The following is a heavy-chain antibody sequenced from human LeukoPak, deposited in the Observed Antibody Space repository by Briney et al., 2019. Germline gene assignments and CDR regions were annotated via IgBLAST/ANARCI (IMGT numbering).Heavy chain of an antibody. V-gene: IGHV4-59*01. J-gene: IGHJ6*03. CDR3: ARGRITIVRGVIILPSRYYYMDV. D-gene: IGHD3-10*01. CDR2: IYYSGST. Sequence: SETLSLTCTVSGGSISSYYWSWIRQPPGKGLEWIGYIYYSGSTNYNPSLKSRVTISVDTSKNQFSLKLSSVTAADTAVYYCARGRITIVRGVIILPSRYYYMDVWGKGTTATIS. CDR1: GGSISSYY.